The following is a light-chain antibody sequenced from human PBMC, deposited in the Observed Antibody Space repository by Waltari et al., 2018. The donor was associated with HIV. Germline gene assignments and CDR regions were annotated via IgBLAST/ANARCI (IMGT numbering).Light chain of an antibody. V-gene: IGLV1-40*01. CDR3: QSYDSTLTGWV. Sequence: QSVLTQPPSVSGAPGQRVTISCSGNASNIGAGYDVQWYQELPGRAPKVLIYGNSDRPAGVPDRFSGYKSGTSASLAITGLQAEDETEYYCQSYDSTLTGWVFGGGTLLTVL. CDR2: GNS. J-gene: IGLJ3*02. CDR1: ASNIGAGYD.